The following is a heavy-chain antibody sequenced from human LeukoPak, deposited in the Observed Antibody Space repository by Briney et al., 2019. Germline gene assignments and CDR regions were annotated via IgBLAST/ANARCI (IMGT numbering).Heavy chain of an antibody. D-gene: IGHD6-19*01. CDR2: IYYSGST. CDR3: ARHATVAGPTLDY. Sequence: SGTLSLTCTVSGGSISSSSYYWGWIRQPPGKGLEWIGSIYYSGSTNYNPSLKSRVTISVDTSKNQFSLKLSSVTAADTAVYYCARHATVAGPTLDYWGQGTLVTVSS. CDR1: GGSISSSSYY. J-gene: IGHJ4*02. V-gene: IGHV4-39*01.